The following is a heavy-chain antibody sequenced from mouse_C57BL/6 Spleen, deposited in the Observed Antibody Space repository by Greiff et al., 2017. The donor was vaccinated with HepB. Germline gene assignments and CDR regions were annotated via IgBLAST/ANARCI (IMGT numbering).Heavy chain of an antibody. D-gene: IGHD2-10*02. CDR2: IRLKSDNYAT. Sequence: EVQRVESGGGLVQPGGSMKLSCVASGFTFSNYWMNWVRQSPEKGLEWVAQIRLKSDNYATHYAESVKGRFTISRDDSKSSVYLQMNNLRAEDTGIYYCTDSPLYGNSYFDYWGQGTTLTVSS. CDR1: GFTFSNYW. J-gene: IGHJ2*01. V-gene: IGHV6-3*01. CDR3: TDSPLYGNSYFDY.